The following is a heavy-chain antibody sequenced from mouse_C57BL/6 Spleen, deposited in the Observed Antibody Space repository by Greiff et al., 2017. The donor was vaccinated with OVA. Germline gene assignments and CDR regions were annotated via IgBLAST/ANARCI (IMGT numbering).Heavy chain of an antibody. V-gene: IGHV5-4*03. Sequence: DVMLVESGGGLVKPGGSLKLSCAASGFTFSSYAMSWVRQTPEKRLEWVATISDGGSYTYYPDNVKGRFTISRDNAKNNLYLQMSHLKSEDTAMYYCASSYWYFDVWGTGTTVTVSS. CDR3: ASSYWYFDV. J-gene: IGHJ1*03. CDR2: ISDGGSYT. CDR1: GFTFSSYA.